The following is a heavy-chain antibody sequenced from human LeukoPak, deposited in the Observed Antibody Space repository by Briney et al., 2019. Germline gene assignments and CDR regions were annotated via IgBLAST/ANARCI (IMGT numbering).Heavy chain of an antibody. V-gene: IGHV1-69*13. CDR3: ARDPRPHYYDSSGHGHYYGMDV. D-gene: IGHD3-22*01. CDR1: GGTFSSYA. J-gene: IGHJ6*02. CDR2: IIPIFGTA. Sequence: SVKVSCKASGGTFSSYAISWVRQAPGQGLEWMGGIIPIFGTANYAQKFQGRVTITADESTSTAYMELSSLRSEDTAVYYCARDPRPHYYDSSGHGHYYGMDVWGQGTTVTVSS.